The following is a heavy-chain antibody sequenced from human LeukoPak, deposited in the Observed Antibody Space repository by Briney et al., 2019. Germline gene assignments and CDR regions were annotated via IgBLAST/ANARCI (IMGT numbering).Heavy chain of an antibody. Sequence: PSESLSLTRAVSGGSISSYYWSWIRQPPGRGLEWIGYIYYSGSTNYNPSLKSRVTISVDTSKNQCSLKLSSVTAADTAVYYCARRLYGGNFDYWGQGTLVTVSS. V-gene: IGHV4-59*08. J-gene: IGHJ4*02. CDR3: ARRLYGGNFDY. D-gene: IGHD4-23*01. CDR2: IYYSGST. CDR1: GGSISSYY.